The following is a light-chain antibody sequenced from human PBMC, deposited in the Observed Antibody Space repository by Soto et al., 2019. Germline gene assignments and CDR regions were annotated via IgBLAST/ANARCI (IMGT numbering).Light chain of an antibody. CDR2: DTS. J-gene: IGKJ5*01. CDR1: QDIKHY. CDR3: QQYDNLPIT. Sequence: DIQMTQSPSSLSASVGDRVTITCQARQDIKHYLNWYQQKPGKAPNLLIYDTSVLETGVPSRFSGSKSGTDFTFTISSLQPEDVETYYCQQYDNLPITFGQGTRLEIK. V-gene: IGKV1-33*01.